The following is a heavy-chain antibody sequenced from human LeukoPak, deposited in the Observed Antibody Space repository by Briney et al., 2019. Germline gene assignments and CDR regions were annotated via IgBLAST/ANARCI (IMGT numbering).Heavy chain of an antibody. Sequence: GGSLRLSCAASGFTFSSYEMNWVRQAPGKGLEWVGRIKSKPDGGTTDYAAPVKGRFTISRDDSKNTLYLQMNSLKTEDTAVYYCTTEAVLDVWGKGTTVTISS. CDR3: TTEAVLDV. CDR2: IKSKPDGGTT. CDR1: GFTFSSYE. V-gene: IGHV3-15*01. J-gene: IGHJ6*04.